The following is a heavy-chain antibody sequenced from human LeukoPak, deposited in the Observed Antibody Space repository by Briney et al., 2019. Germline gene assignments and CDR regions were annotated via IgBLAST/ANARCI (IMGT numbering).Heavy chain of an antibody. CDR3: ARDDRDYYDSRNFYGMDV. Sequence: PGGSLRLSCAASGFTVSTSYMSWVRQAPGKGLEWVSIIYSDGRTYYADSVKGRFTISRDNSKNTVYLQMNSLRAEDTAVYCCARDDRDYYDSRNFYGMDVWGQGTTVTVSS. CDR1: GFTVSTSY. D-gene: IGHD3-22*01. V-gene: IGHV3-66*01. CDR2: IYSDGRT. J-gene: IGHJ6*02.